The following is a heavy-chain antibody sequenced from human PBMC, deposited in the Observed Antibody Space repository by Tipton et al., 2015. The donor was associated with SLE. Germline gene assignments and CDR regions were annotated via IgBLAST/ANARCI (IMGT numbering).Heavy chain of an antibody. CDR3: ARGVQLSPRAFDI. CDR2: INHSGST. J-gene: IGHJ3*02. CDR1: GGSFSGYY. V-gene: IGHV4-34*01. D-gene: IGHD2-2*01. Sequence: LRLSCAVYGGSFSGYYWSWIRQPPGKGLEWIGEINHSGSTNYNPSLKSRVTISIDTSKNQFSLKVNSVTAADTAVYYCARGVQLSPRAFDIWGQGTMVTVSS.